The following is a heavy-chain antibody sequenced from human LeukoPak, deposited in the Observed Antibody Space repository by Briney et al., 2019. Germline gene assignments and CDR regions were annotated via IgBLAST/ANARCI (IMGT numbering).Heavy chain of an antibody. V-gene: IGHV6-1*01. CDR2: TYYRSKWNN. CDR3: ARGRGELIDY. D-gene: IGHD1-26*01. J-gene: IGHJ4*01. CDR1: GDSVSSNSAA. Sequence: SQTLSLTCVISGDSVSSNSAAWNWIRLSPSRGLEWLGRTYYRSKWNNDYALSVKSRITINPDTSKNQFSLQVNSVTPEDTAVYYCARGRGELIDYWGHGTLVTVSP.